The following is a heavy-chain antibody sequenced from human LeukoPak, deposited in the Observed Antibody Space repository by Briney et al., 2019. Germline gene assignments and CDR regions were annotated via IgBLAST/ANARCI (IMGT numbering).Heavy chain of an antibody. CDR1: GFTFSSYA. D-gene: IGHD6-19*01. J-gene: IGHJ4*02. CDR2: ISGSGGRT. V-gene: IGHV3-23*01. CDR3: AIPARYSSGHFDY. Sequence: PGGSLRLSCAASGFTFSSYAMSWVRQAPGKGLEWVSAISGSGGRTYYADSVKGRFTISRDNSKNTLYLQMNSPRAEDTAVYYCAIPARYSSGHFDYWGQGTLVTVSS.